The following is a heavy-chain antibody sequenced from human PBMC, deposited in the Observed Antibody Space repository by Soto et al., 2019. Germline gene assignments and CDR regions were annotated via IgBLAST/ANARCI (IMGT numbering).Heavy chain of an antibody. CDR3: ARDKYSSSWHYYYYGMDV. Sequence: SETLSLTCAVSGGSISSSNWWSWVRQPPGKGLEWIGEIYHSGSTNYNPSLKSRVTISVDKSKNQFSLKLSSVTAADTAVYYCARDKYSSSWHYYYYGMDVWAKGPRSPLL. J-gene: IGHJ6*02. CDR2: IYHSGST. V-gene: IGHV4-4*02. D-gene: IGHD6-13*01. CDR1: GGSISSSNW.